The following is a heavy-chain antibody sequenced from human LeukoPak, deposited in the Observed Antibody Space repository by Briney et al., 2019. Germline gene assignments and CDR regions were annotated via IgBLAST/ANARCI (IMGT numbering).Heavy chain of an antibody. Sequence: GGSLRLSCAASVLTFSNYAIGCVRQAPDKGLEWVSGICDSRGSTHYADSVKGRFIIYRDNSKNKLYLQMNSLRAEDTAVYYCVRDIVVVPAAHDYWGQGTLVTVSS. D-gene: IGHD2-2*01. V-gene: IGHV3-23*01. CDR3: VRDIVVVPAAHDY. CDR2: ICDSRGST. J-gene: IGHJ4*02. CDR1: VLTFSNYA.